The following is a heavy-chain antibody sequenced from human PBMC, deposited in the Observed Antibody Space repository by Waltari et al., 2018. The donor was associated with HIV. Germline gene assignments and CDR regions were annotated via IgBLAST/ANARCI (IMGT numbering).Heavy chain of an antibody. Sequence: QITLKESGPTLVKPIQTLTLTCTFSGFSLSPSGVGVGWLRQPPGKALEWVALIYGNDIKRYSPSLKTRLTITKDTSKNQVVLTLTNVDPVDTATYYCAHRRLARAVAGTLYNWFDPWGQGILVTVSS. CDR1: GFSLSPSGVG. CDR2: IYGNDIK. CDR3: AHRRLARAVAGTLYNWFDP. D-gene: IGHD6-19*01. V-gene: IGHV2-5*01. J-gene: IGHJ5*02.